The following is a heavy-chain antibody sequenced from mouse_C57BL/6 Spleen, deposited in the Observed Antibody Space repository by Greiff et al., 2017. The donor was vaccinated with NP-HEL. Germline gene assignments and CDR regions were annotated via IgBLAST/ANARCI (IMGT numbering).Heavy chain of an antibody. V-gene: IGHV1-19*01. D-gene: IGHD2-14*01. CDR2: INPYNGGT. Sequence: EVQLQQSGPVLVKPGASVKMSCKASGYTFTDYYMNWVKQSHGKSLEWIGVINPYNGGTSYNQKFKGKATLTVDKSSSTAYMELNSLTSEDSAVYYCAKRDDEEFAWFAYWGQGTLVTVSA. CDR3: AKRDDEEFAWFAY. CDR1: GYTFTDYY. J-gene: IGHJ3*01.